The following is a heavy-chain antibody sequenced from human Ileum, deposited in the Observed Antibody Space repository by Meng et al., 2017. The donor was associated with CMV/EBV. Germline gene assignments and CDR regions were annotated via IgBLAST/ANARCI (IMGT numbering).Heavy chain of an antibody. CDR3: TRGQTPYYGYFDY. V-gene: IGHV3-74*01. CDR2: VSPDGATT. CDR1: AFTVSGHW. Sequence: AASAFTVSGHWMHWVRQAPGKGLVWLSRVSPDGATTYYADSVKGRFTISRDNADNTVLLQMNSLRAEDTAIYYCTRGQTPYYGYFDYWGQGTLVTVSS. J-gene: IGHJ4*02. D-gene: IGHD3-10*01.